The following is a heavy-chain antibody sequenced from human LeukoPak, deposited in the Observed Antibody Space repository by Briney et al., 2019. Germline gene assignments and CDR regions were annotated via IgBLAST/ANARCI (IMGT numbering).Heavy chain of an antibody. CDR1: GGSISSHY. CDR2: IYYSGST. CDR3: ARSGYSYGYNWFDP. V-gene: IGHV4-59*11. Sequence: SETLSLTCTVSGGSISSHYWSWIRQPPGKGLERIGYIYYSGSTNYNPSLKSRVTISVDTSKSQFSLKLSSVTAADTAVYYCARSGYSYGYNWFDPWGQGTLVTVSS. J-gene: IGHJ5*02. D-gene: IGHD5-18*01.